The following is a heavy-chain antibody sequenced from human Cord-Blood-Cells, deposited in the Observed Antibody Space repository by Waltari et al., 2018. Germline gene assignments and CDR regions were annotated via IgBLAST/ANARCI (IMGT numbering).Heavy chain of an antibody. CDR3: ARGPYSNYDAFDI. CDR2: IYSVGST. J-gene: IGHJ3*02. D-gene: IGHD4-4*01. CDR1: GFTVSRNY. V-gene: IGHV3-53*01. Sequence: EVQLVGSGGGLIPPGGSLRLSCAASGFTVSRNYISWVGQAPGKGLVWVSVIYSVGSTYYADSVKGRFTISRDNSKNTLYLQMNSLRAEDTAVYYCARGPYSNYDAFDIWGQGTMVTVSS.